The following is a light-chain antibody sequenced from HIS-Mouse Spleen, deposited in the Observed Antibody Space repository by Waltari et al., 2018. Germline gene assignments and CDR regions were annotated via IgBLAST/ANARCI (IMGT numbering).Light chain of an antibody. CDR2: QDS. CDR1: KLGDKY. J-gene: IGLJ2*01. Sequence: SYELTQPPSVSVSPGQTASITCSGDKLGDKYACWYEQKPGQSPVLVIYQDSKRPSGSPERFSGSNSENTATLTISGTQAMDEADYYCQAWDSSTVVFGRGTKLTVL. CDR3: QAWDSSTVV. V-gene: IGLV3-1*01.